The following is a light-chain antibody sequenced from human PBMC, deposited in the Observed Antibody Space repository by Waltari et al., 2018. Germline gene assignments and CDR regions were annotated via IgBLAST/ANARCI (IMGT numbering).Light chain of an antibody. V-gene: IGKV3-20*01. Sequence: EIVLTQSPGTLSLSPGERATLSCRTSQSVGRTLAWYQQKPGQAPRLLIYGASIRATGIPYRLSGSGCGTDFSLTISRLEPEDFAVYYCQHYVRLPVTFGQGTKVEIK. J-gene: IGKJ1*01. CDR3: QHYVRLPVT. CDR1: QSVGRT. CDR2: GAS.